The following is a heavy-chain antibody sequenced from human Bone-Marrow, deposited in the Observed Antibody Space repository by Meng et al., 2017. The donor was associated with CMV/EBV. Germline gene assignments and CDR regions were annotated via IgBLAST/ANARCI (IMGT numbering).Heavy chain of an antibody. CDR1: GGSISSYY. V-gene: IGHV4-59*01. CDR2: IYYSGST. D-gene: IGHD3-3*01. CDR3: ARPITIFGVGVDAFDI. Sequence: SETLSLTCTVSGGSISSYYWSWIRQPPGKGLEWIGYIYYSGSTNYNPSLKSRVTISVDTSKNQFSLKLSSVTAADTAVYYCARPITIFGVGVDAFDIWGQGTMVTVS. J-gene: IGHJ3*02.